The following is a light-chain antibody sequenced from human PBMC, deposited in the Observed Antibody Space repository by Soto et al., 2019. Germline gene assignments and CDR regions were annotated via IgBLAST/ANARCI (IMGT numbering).Light chain of an antibody. CDR2: GVS. CDR1: SSDVGGYNY. CDR3: SSYSSSSPRV. J-gene: IGLJ3*02. V-gene: IGLV2-14*01. Sequence: QSALTQPASVSGSPGQSITISCTGTSSDVGGYNYVSWYQQHPGKVPKLMIYGVSNRPSGVSNRFSGSKSGNTASLTISGVQAEDEADYYCSSYSSSSPRVFGGGTKLTVL.